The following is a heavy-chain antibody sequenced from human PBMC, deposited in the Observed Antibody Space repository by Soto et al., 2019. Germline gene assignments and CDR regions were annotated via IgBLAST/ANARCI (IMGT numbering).Heavy chain of an antibody. CDR1: GGSISSGGYY. Sequence: PSETLSLTCTVSGGSISSGGYYWSWIRQHPGKGLEWIGYIYYSGSTYYNPSLKSRVTISVDTSKNQFSLKLSSVTAADTAVYYCARHLIIAVAGTRGLEVWGKGTTVTVSS. CDR2: IYYSGST. J-gene: IGHJ6*04. CDR3: ARHLIIAVAGTRGLEV. V-gene: IGHV4-31*03. D-gene: IGHD6-19*01.